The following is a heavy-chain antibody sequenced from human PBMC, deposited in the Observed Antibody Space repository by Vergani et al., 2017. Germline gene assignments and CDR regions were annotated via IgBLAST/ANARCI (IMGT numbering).Heavy chain of an antibody. Sequence: QVQLQQWGGGLLKPSETLSLTCVVNGGSFTSYHWTWIRQSPGEGLEWVGDIDHTGRHDYNPSLKSRHTISVDKSRNRFSLTLNSVTATDTAIYFCARVNTETNGHLYYYYYMDVWGQGTAVTVS. CDR2: IDHTGRH. CDR3: ARVNTETNGHLYYYYYMDV. V-gene: IGHV4-34*01. D-gene: IGHD4-11*01. CDR1: GGSFTSYH. J-gene: IGHJ6*03.